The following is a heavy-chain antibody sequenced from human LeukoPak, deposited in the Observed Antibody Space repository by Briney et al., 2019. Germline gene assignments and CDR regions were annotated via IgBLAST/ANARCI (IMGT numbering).Heavy chain of an antibody. CDR2: IIPIFGTA. V-gene: IGHV1-69*13. Sequence: SVKVSCKASGGTFSSYAISWVRQAPGQGLEWMGGIIPIFGTANYAQKFQGRVTITADESTSTAYMELSSLRSEDTAVYYRARDRGRYYYDSSGYYYEKTHYYFDYWGQGTLVTVSS. D-gene: IGHD3-22*01. CDR1: GGTFSSYA. J-gene: IGHJ4*02. CDR3: ARDRGRYYYDSSGYYYEKTHYYFDY.